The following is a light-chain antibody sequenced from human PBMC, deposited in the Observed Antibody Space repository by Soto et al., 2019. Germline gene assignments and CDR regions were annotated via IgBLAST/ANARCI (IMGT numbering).Light chain of an antibody. J-gene: IGLJ1*01. Sequence: HSVLAHPPSVAASREQRVTISCTWIRSNIRAGYDVHWYQQLPGTAPKLLIYGNSNRPSGVPDRFSGSKSGTSASLAITGLQAEDEADYHCQSYDSISTASDVSGNGTKV. CDR2: GNS. CDR3: QSYDSISTASDV. V-gene: IGLV1-40*01. CDR1: RSNIRAGYD.